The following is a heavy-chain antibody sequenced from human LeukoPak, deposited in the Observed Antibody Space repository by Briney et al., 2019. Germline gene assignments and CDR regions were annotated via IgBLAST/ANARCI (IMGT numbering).Heavy chain of an antibody. CDR1: GFPFRRFC. J-gene: IGHJ1*01. CDR2: FLYDGSNK. D-gene: IGHD3-22*01. V-gene: IGHV3-33*06. Sequence: GSLKLPLATSGFPFRRFCQERVRPGPGQGPGGGAGFLYDGSNKYYADSVKGRFTISRDNSKNTLYLQMNSLRAEDTAVYYCAKGDSSGYYTYFQHWGQGTLVTVSS. CDR3: AKGDSSGYYTYFQH.